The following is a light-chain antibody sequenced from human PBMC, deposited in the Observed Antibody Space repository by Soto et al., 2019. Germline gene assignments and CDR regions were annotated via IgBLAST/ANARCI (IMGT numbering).Light chain of an antibody. CDR1: QSISRSY. Sequence: EIVLTQSPGTLSLSPGERAALSCRASQSISRSYLAWYQQKRGQAPRLLIYGTSNRATGITDRFSGSGSGTDVTLTISRLEHEDFAVYFCQQYGSSPYTFGQGNKLEI. CDR3: QQYGSSPYT. CDR2: GTS. V-gene: IGKV3-20*01. J-gene: IGKJ2*01.